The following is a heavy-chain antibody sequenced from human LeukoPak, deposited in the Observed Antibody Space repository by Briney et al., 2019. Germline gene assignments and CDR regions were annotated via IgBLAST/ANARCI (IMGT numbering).Heavy chain of an antibody. V-gene: IGHV4-39*07. Sequence: PSETLSLTCTVSGGSISSSSYYWGWIRQPPGKGLEWIGSIYYSGSTYYNPSLKSRVTISVDTSKNQFSLKLSSVTAADTAVYHCAREAPRGGYYFDYWGQGTLVTVSS. J-gene: IGHJ4*02. CDR2: IYYSGST. CDR3: AREAPRGGYYFDY. CDR1: GGSISSSSYY.